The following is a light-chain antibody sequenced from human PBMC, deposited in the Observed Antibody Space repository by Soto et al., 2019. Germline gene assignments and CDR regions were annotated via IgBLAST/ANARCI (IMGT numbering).Light chain of an antibody. J-gene: IGKJ5*01. CDR3: QQYNNWPPIT. CDR1: QSVSSN. Sequence: EIAMPQAPATLSVSPGERDTLSCRASQSVSSNLAWYQQKPGQAPRLLIYGASTRSTGIPARFSGSGSGTEFILTISSLQSEDFAVYYCQQYNNWPPITFGQGTRLEIK. V-gene: IGKV3-15*01. CDR2: GAS.